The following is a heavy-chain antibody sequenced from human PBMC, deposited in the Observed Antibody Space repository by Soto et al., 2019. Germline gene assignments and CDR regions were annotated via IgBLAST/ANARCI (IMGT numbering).Heavy chain of an antibody. V-gene: IGHV1-18*01. CDR3: ARGRDGDY. CDR1: GYILTTYG. J-gene: IGHJ4*02. CDR2: ISAHNGNT. D-gene: IGHD6-6*01. Sequence: QVHLVQSGAEVKKPGASVKVSCKGSGYILTTYGITWVRQAPGQGLEWMGWISAHNGNTNYAQKLQGRVTVTRDTSTSTAYMELRNLRSDDTAVYYCARGRDGDYWGQGALVTVSS.